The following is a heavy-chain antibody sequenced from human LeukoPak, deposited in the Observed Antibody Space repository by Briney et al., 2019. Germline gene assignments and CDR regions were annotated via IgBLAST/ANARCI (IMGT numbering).Heavy chain of an antibody. J-gene: IGHJ6*04. CDR1: GFSLSTSGVG. CDR3: AHSRTDYGSGSYGFYYYGMDV. V-gene: IGHV2-5*02. CDR2: IYWDDVK. Sequence: SGPTLVNPTQTLTLTCTFSGFSLSTSGVGVGWIRQPPGKALEWLALIYWDDVKRYSPSLKSRLTITKDTSKNQVVLTMTNMDPVDTATYYCAHSRTDYGSGSYGFYYYGMDVWGKGTTVTVSS. D-gene: IGHD3-10*01.